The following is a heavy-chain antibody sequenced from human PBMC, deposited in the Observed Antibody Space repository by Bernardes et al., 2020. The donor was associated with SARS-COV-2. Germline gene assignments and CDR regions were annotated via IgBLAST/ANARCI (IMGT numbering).Heavy chain of an antibody. J-gene: IGHJ6*03. D-gene: IGHD3-3*01. CDR2: ISGSGGST. Sequence: VEPLFLSCAASGFTFSSYAMSWVRQAPGKGLEWVSAISGSGGSTYYADSVKGRFTISRDNSKNTLYLQMNSLRAEDTAVYYCAAGVVIPYYYYYMDVWGKGTTVTVSS. CDR3: AAGVVIPYYYYYMDV. CDR1: GFTFSSYA. V-gene: IGHV3-23*01.